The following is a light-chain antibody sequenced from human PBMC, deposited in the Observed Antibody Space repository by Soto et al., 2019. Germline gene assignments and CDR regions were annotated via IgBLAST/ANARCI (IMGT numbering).Light chain of an antibody. J-gene: IGLJ1*01. Sequence: QCVLTQAPSGSGAPGQRVTISCTGSSSNIGAGYDVHWYQQLPGTAPKLLIYGNSNRPSGVPDRFSGSKSGTSASLAITGLQAEDEADYYCQSYDSSLSGFYVFGTGTKLTVL. CDR1: SSNIGAGYD. V-gene: IGLV1-40*01. CDR2: GNS. CDR3: QSYDSSLSGFYV.